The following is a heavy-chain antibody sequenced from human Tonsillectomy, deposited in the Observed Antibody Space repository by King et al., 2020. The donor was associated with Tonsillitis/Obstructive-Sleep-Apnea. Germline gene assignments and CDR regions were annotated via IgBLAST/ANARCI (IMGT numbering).Heavy chain of an antibody. J-gene: IGHJ4*02. Sequence: DVQLVESGGGLVQPGGSLRLSCAASGFTFSSYWMSWVRQAPGKGLEWVANINQDGSEKYYVDSVKGRFTISRDNAKNSLYLQMNSLRAEDTAVYYCARDQVVTTMVITQLNPYYFDSWGQGTLVTVSS. V-gene: IGHV3-7*04. CDR2: INQDGSEK. D-gene: IGHD3-22*01. CDR3: ARDQVVTTMVITQLNPYYFDS. CDR1: GFTFSSYW.